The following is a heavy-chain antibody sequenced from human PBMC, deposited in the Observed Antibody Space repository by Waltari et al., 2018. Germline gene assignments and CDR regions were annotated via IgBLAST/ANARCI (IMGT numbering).Heavy chain of an antibody. D-gene: IGHD3-10*01. V-gene: IGHV4-34*01. CDR1: AGSFSGYF. CDR3: ARVGDYHGSGRFGLDV. CDR2: INRDGSN. J-gene: IGHJ6*02. Sequence: QVQLQQWGAGLLKPSETLSLTCAVYAGSFSGYFWRWIRQSPGKGLEGIGQINRDGSNIYNPSLKSRVAMSVDTLKSQISLRLTSVTAADAAVYYCARVGDYHGSGRFGLDVWGQGTRVTVSS.